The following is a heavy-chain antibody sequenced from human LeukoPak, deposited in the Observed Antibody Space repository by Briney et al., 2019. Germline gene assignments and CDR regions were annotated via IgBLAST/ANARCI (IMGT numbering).Heavy chain of an antibody. Sequence: TGGSLRLSCAASGFTFSSYSMNCVRQAPGKGLEWVSFISSGSSYIYYTDSVEGRFTISRDNAKNSLYLQMNSLRAEDTAVYYCVQGLDFDYWGQGTLVTVSS. CDR1: GFTFSSYS. CDR3: VQGLDFDY. CDR2: ISSGSSYI. J-gene: IGHJ4*02. V-gene: IGHV3-21*01.